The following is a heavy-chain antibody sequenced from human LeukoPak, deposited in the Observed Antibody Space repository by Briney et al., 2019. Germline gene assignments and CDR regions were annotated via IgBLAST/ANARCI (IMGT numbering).Heavy chain of an antibody. Sequence: ASETLSLTCAVSGGSMRSSFIYWGWIRQPPGKGLEWIGSISYSGSTYYNPSLKSRVTISVDTSKNQFSLKLSSVTAADTAVYYCARGYCSGGSCYSYYYYSYMDVWGKGTTVTVSS. D-gene: IGHD2-15*01. CDR3: ARGYCSGGSCYSYYYYSYMDV. CDR1: GGSMRSSFIY. V-gene: IGHV4-39*07. CDR2: ISYSGST. J-gene: IGHJ6*03.